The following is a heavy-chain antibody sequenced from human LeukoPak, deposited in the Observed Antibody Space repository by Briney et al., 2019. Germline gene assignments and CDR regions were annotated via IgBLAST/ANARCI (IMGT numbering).Heavy chain of an antibody. CDR1: GFTFSNFE. D-gene: IGHD2-2*01. V-gene: IGHV3-48*03. CDR2: INTGGNTL. J-gene: IGHJ4*02. Sequence: PGGSLRLSCAASGFTFSNFEMNWVRQAPGKGLEWVSYINTGGNTLYYADSVRRRFSISRDNAKNSLYLQMSNLRAEDTAVYYCARDRDCSGSSCYQPDYFDYWGQGTLVAVSS. CDR3: ARDRDCSGSSCYQPDYFDY.